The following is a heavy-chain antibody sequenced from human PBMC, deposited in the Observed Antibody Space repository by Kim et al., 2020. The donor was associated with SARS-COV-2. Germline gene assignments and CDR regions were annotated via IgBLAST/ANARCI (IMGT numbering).Heavy chain of an antibody. Sequence: VKGRFTNSRDKSKTTLYLQMNSLRAEDTAVYYCAKGTIAVASGYYFGMDVWGQGTTVTVSS. J-gene: IGHJ6*02. D-gene: IGHD6-13*01. V-gene: IGHV3-23*01. CDR3: AKGTIAVASGYYFGMDV.